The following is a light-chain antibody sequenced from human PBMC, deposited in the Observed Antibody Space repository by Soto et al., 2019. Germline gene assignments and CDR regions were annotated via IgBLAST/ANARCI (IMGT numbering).Light chain of an antibody. CDR2: EGT. J-gene: IGLJ2*01. Sequence: QSALTQPASVSASPGQSITISCTGTSSNVGTYDLVSWYQHHPDKAPKLIIYEGTKRPSGISSRFSGSKSGTSASLAITGLQAEDEADYYCQSYDSSLSGYVVFGGGTKVTVL. CDR3: QSYDSSLSGYVV. CDR1: SSNVGTYDL. V-gene: IGLV2-14*02.